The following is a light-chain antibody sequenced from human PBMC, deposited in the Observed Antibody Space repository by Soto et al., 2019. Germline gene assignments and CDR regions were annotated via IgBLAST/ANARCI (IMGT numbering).Light chain of an antibody. V-gene: IGKV3-20*01. CDR2: GAS. J-gene: IGKJ4*01. CDR1: QSVSSSY. CDR3: QQYGSSPLLT. Sequence: EIVMTQSPATLSSSPGERATLSCRALQSVSSSYLAWYQQKPGQAPRLLIYGASSRATGIPDRFSGSGSGTDFTLTISRLEPEDFAVYYCQQYGSSPLLTFGGGTKVDIK.